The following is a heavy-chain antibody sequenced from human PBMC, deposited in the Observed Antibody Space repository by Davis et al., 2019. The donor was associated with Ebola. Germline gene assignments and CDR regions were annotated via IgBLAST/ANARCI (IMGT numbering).Heavy chain of an antibody. Sequence: GESLKISCAASGFTFSSYWMSWVRQAPGQGLEWVANIKQDGSEKYYVDSVKGRFTISRDNSKNTLYLQMNNLRADDTAVYYCAKTGGSSDWYQFDSWGQGTLVTVSS. V-gene: IGHV3-7*03. D-gene: IGHD6-19*01. J-gene: IGHJ5*01. CDR3: AKTGGSSDWYQFDS. CDR2: IKQDGSEK. CDR1: GFTFSSYW.